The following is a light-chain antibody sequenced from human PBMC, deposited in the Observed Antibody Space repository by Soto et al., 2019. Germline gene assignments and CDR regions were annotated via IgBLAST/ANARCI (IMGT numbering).Light chain of an antibody. J-gene: IGKJ2*03. V-gene: IGKV3-20*01. CDR3: QQYGGSPYS. Sequence: EIVLTQSPGTLSLSPGERATLSCRASQSVSSSYFAWYQQKPGQAPRLLIYGASSRATGIPDRFSGSGSGTDFTITISTLEPEDFAVYYCQQYGGSPYSFGQGTKLEIK. CDR1: QSVSSSY. CDR2: GAS.